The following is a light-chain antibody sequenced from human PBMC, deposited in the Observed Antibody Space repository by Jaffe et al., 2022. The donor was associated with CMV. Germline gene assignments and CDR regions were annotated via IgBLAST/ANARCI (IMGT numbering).Light chain of an antibody. J-gene: IGKJ1*01. CDR3: QQYGGSPWT. Sequence: EIVLTQSPGTLSLSPGERGTLSCRASQSVSSNYLAWYQQRPGQAPRLLIHGTSTRATGIPDRFSGSGSGTDFTLTISRLEPEDFAMYYCQQYGGSPWTFGQGTKVEIK. CDR2: GTS. CDR1: QSVSSNY. V-gene: IGKV3-20*01.